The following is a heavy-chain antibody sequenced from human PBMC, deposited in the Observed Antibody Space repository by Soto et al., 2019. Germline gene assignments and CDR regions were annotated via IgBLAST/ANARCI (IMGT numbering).Heavy chain of an antibody. Sequence: SETLSLTCTVSGGAISGSYWSWIRQSPGKGLEWLGYVYYTGSTNYSPSLRSRVSISVDTSKNEFSLRLSSVTAADTAVYFCARSVAVPGAHIDYWGQGTQVTVSS. J-gene: IGHJ4*02. CDR1: GGAISGSY. CDR3: ARSVAVPGAHIDY. V-gene: IGHV4-59*01. CDR2: VYYTGST. D-gene: IGHD6-19*01.